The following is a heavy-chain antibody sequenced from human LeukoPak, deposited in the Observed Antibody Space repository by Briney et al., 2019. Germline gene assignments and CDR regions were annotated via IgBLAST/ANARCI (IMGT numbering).Heavy chain of an antibody. J-gene: IGHJ4*02. Sequence: GWSLTLSCAASEFTISNYWMSWVRQAPGKGLDWVAHIKEDGSEQRYVDSVKGRFTITMDNAKNSLYLQMNSPRGGDTAVYYCPRAPRGGYSGSYLDAWGQGTLVSVSS. CDR1: EFTISNYW. CDR2: IKEDGSEQ. D-gene: IGHD1-26*01. CDR3: PRAPRGGYSGSYLDA. V-gene: IGHV3-7*01.